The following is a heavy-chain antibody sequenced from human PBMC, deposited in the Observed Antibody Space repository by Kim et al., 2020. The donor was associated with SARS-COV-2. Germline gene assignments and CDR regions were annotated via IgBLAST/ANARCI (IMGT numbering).Heavy chain of an antibody. Sequence: GGSLRLSCAASGFTFSSYEMNWVRQAPGKGLEWVSYISSSGSTIYYADSVKGRFTISRDNAKNSLYLQMNSLRAEDTAVYYCARVDYYGSGSPDYWGQGTLVTVSS. CDR2: ISSSGSTI. V-gene: IGHV3-48*03. D-gene: IGHD3-10*01. CDR3: ARVDYYGSGSPDY. CDR1: GFTFSSYE. J-gene: IGHJ4*02.